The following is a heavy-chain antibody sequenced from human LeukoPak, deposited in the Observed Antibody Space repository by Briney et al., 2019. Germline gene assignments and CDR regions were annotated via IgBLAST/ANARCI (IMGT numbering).Heavy chain of an antibody. V-gene: IGHV3-48*01. J-gene: IGHJ3*02. CDR3: ARSGSYQTTGDAFDI. CDR1: GFTFSIYN. D-gene: IGHD1-26*01. Sequence: GGSLRLSCAATGFTFSIYNIARGRQALGKGLGRGSYIIIIIGTIYYADSVKGRFTISRDNAKSSLYLHMNSLRADDTAVYYCARSGSYQTTGDAFDIWGQGTVVTVAS. CDR2: IIIIIGTI.